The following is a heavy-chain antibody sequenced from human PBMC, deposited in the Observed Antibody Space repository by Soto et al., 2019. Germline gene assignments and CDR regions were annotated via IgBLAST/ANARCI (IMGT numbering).Heavy chain of an antibody. Sequence: EVQLVETGGGLIQPGGSLRLSCAASGFTVSSNYMSWVRQAPGKGLEWVSVLYSGGSTYYADSVKGRFTISRDNSKNTLYLQMNSLRAEDTAVYYCARASSGYYPIDYWGQGTLVTVSS. CDR2: LYSGGST. CDR3: ARASSGYYPIDY. D-gene: IGHD3-22*01. J-gene: IGHJ4*02. V-gene: IGHV3-53*02. CDR1: GFTVSSNY.